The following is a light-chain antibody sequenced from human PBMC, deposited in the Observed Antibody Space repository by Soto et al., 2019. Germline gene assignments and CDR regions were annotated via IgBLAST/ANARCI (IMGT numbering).Light chain of an antibody. J-gene: IGLJ1*01. Sequence: QSVPTQPPSASGTPGQRVTISCSGSSSNIGSNTVNWYQQVPGTAPKLLIYSDTERPSGVPDRFSGSKSGTSASLAISWLQSDDEADYYCASWDDSLIGVYVFGTGTKVTVL. CDR3: ASWDDSLIGVYV. CDR1: SSNIGSNT. CDR2: SDT. V-gene: IGLV1-44*01.